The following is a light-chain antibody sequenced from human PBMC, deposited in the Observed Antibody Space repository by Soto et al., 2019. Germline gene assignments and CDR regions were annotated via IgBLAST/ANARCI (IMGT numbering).Light chain of an antibody. J-gene: IGKJ1*01. Sequence: EVGMTQSPATLSVSPGERATLSCRASQSVSSSYLAWYQQKPGQAPRLLIYGASSRATGIPDRFSGSGSGTDFTLTISRLEPEDFAVYYCQQYGSLTWTFGQGTKVDIK. CDR3: QQYGSLTWT. CDR1: QSVSSSY. V-gene: IGKV3-20*01. CDR2: GAS.